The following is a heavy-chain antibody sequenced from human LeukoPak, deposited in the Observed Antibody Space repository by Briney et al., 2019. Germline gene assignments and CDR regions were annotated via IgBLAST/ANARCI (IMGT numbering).Heavy chain of an antibody. Sequence: SVNVSCKASGGTFSSYAISWVRQAPGQGLEWMGGIIPIFGTANYAQKFQGRVTITADESTSTAYMELSSLRSEDTAVYYCAREYCSGGSCYSDRGMSPYGMDVWGQGTTVTVSS. CDR2: IIPIFGTA. V-gene: IGHV1-69*13. CDR1: GGTFSSYA. D-gene: IGHD2-15*01. J-gene: IGHJ6*02. CDR3: AREYCSGGSCYSDRGMSPYGMDV.